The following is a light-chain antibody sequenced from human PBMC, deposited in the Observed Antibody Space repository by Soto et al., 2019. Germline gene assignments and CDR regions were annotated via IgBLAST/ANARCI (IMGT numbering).Light chain of an antibody. V-gene: IGKV1-5*03. Sequence: DIQMTQSPSTLSASVGDRVTITCRASESISSWLAWYQQRPGKAPKLLISKASSLESGVPSRFSGTGSGTEFTLTIGSLQPDDFATYYCQQYESFSWTFGQGTKVEIK. CDR1: ESISSW. J-gene: IGKJ1*01. CDR2: KAS. CDR3: QQYESFSWT.